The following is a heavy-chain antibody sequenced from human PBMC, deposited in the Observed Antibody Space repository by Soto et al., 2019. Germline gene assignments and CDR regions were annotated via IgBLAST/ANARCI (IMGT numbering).Heavy chain of an antibody. CDR3: ARSTDYGDYANLDT. V-gene: IGHV4-4*07. Sequence: PSETLSLTCTVSGDSVSKYYWNWIRQPAGKGLEWIGRIHSTRSPNYNPSLKSRVTMSVDTSKNQFSLKLNLTSVTAADTAVYYCARSTDYGDYANLDTWGQGTLVTVSS. CDR2: IHSTRSP. J-gene: IGHJ5*02. CDR1: GDSVSKYY. D-gene: IGHD4-17*01.